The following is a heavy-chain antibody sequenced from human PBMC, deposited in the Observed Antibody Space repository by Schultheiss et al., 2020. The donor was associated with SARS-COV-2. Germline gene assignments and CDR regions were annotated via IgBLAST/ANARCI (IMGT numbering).Heavy chain of an antibody. J-gene: IGHJ6*02. V-gene: IGHV4-61*08. Sequence: SETLSLTCTVSGGSISSGGYYWSWIRQHPGKGLEWIGYIYYSGSTNYNPSLKSRVTISVDTSKNQFSLKLSSVTAADTAVYYCARRGICTNGVCYTGRAPYGMDVWGQGTTVTVSS. D-gene: IGHD2-8*01. CDR2: IYYSGST. CDR3: ARRGICTNGVCYTGRAPYGMDV. CDR1: GGSISSGGYY.